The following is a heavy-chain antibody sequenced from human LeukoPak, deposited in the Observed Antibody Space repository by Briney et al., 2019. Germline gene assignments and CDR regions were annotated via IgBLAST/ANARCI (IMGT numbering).Heavy chain of an antibody. V-gene: IGHV3-23*01. J-gene: IGHJ4*02. CDR1: GFTLGGSA. CDR3: AKIDSPRVGWRAPFDY. CDR2: ISGAGRET. Sequence: GGSLRLSCEASGFTLGGSAMSWVRQAPGKGLEWISDISGAGRETYYADSVKGRFTISRANSKNTLYLQLNSLGAEDTAVYFCAKIDSPRVGWRAPFDYWGQGTLVTVSS. D-gene: IGHD6-19*01.